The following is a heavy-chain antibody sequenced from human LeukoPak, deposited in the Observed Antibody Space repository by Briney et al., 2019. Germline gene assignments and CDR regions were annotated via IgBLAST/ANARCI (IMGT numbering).Heavy chain of an antibody. D-gene: IGHD6-13*01. Sequence: SETLSLTCAVYGGSFSGYYWSWIRQPPGKGPEWIGEINHSGSTNYNPSLKSRVTISVDTSKNQFSLRLSSVTAADTAMYYCARVAGGVNWFDPWGQGTLVTVSS. CDR3: ARVAGGVNWFDP. CDR2: INHSGST. J-gene: IGHJ5*02. CDR1: GGSFSGYY. V-gene: IGHV4-34*01.